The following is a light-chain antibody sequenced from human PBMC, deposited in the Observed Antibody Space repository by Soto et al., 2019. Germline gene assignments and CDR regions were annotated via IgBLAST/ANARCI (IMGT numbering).Light chain of an antibody. CDR1: QRVSNN. CDR3: QQYNNWPLT. V-gene: IGKV3-15*01. CDR2: GAS. J-gene: IGKJ4*01. Sequence: EIVMTQSPATLSVSPGERATLSCRASQRVSNNLAWYQQKPGQAPRVLIYGASTRATGIPARFSGSESGTEFTLTISSLQSEDFAVYYCQQYNNWPLTFXGGTKVDIK.